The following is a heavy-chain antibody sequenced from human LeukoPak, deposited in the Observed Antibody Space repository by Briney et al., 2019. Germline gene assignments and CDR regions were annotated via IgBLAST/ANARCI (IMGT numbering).Heavy chain of an antibody. CDR1: GFSFSGYA. J-gene: IGHJ4*02. D-gene: IGHD3-22*01. CDR3: ARQEARNYYYEGLDY. CDR2: ISYNGRRK. V-gene: IGHV3-30*04. Sequence: PGGSLRLSCVGSGFSFSGYAIHWVRQAPGKGLEWVALISYNGRRKEYADSVKGRFTIDRDNSKKTVYLQMNSLRPDDTAIYFCARQEARNYYYEGLDYWGPGNLVTVSS.